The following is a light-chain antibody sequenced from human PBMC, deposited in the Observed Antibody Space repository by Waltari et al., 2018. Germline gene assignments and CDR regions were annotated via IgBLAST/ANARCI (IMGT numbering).Light chain of an antibody. CDR1: SSYVGGYNY. Sequence: QSALTQPASVSGSPGQSITISCTGTSSYVGGYNYFSCYQQHPGKAPKLMIYDVSKRPSGVSNRFSGSKAGNTAALTISGLQAEDEADYYCSSYTSSSVVVFGGGTKLTVL. V-gene: IGLV2-14*03. CDR2: DVS. CDR3: SSYTSSSVVV. J-gene: IGLJ2*01.